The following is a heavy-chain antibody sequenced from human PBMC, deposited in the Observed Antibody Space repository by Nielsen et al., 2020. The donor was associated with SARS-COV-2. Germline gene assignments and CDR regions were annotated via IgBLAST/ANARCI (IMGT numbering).Heavy chain of an antibody. V-gene: IGHV4-39*01. CDR2: IYYSGST. J-gene: IGHJ4*02. D-gene: IGHD3-9*01. CDR1: GGSISSSSYY. Sequence: GSLRLSCTVSGGSISSSSYYWGWIRQPPGKGLEWIGSIYYSGSTYYNPSLKSRVTISVDTSKNQFSLKLSSVTAADTAVYYCARGGVLRYFDWLLPSPDYFDYWGQGTLVTVSS. CDR3: ARGGVLRYFDWLLPSPDYFDY.